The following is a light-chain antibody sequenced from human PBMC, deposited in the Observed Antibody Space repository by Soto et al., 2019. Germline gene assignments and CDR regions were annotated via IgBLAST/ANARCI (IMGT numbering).Light chain of an antibody. Sequence: DIPMTQSPSSLSASVGDRVTITCRASQSISSYLNWYQQKPGKAPKLLIYAASSLQSGVPSRFSGSGSGTDFTLTISSRQPEDFATYYCQQSYSTPPSTFGQGTKLEIK. J-gene: IGKJ2*01. V-gene: IGKV1-39*01. CDR1: QSISSY. CDR3: QQSYSTPPST. CDR2: AAS.